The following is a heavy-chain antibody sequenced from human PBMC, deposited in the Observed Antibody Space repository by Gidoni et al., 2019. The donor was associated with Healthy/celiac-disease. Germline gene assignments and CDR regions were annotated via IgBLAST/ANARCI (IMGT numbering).Heavy chain of an antibody. J-gene: IGHJ4*02. CDR1: GFTFGDYA. CDR3: TREAGSASFDY. D-gene: IGHD3-10*01. V-gene: IGHV3-49*03. Sequence: EVQLVESGGGLVQPGRSLRLSCTASGFTFGDYAMSWFRQAPGKGLEWVGFIRSKAYGGTTEYAASVKGRFTISRDDSKSIAYLQMNSLKTEDTAVYYCTREAGSASFDYWGQGTLVTVSS. CDR2: IRSKAYGGTT.